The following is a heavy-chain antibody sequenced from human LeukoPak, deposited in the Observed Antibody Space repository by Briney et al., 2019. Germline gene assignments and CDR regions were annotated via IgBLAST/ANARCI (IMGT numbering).Heavy chain of an antibody. CDR1: GFTFSNYG. V-gene: IGHV3-30*02. CDR2: IPYDGTNK. CDR3: AELGITMIGGV. D-gene: IGHD3-10*02. J-gene: IGHJ6*04. Sequence: GGSLRLSCAPSGFTFSNYGMHWVRQAPGKGLEWVAFIPYDGTNKYHADSVKGRFTISRDNAKNSLYLQMNSLRAEDTAVYYCAELGITMIGGVWGKGTTVTISS.